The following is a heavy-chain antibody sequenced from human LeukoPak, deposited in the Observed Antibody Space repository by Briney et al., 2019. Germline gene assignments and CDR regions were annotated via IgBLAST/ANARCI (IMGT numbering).Heavy chain of an antibody. CDR1: GFTFSSYW. V-gene: IGHV3-74*01. J-gene: IGHJ4*02. Sequence: GGSLRLSXAASGFTFSSYWMHWVRQAPGKGLVWVSRINSDGSSTSYADSVKGRFTISRDNAKNTLYLQMNSLRAEDTAVYYCARVRQTGIVVVNHFDYWGQGTLVTVSS. CDR3: ARVRQTGIVVVNHFDY. CDR2: INSDGSST. D-gene: IGHD3-22*01.